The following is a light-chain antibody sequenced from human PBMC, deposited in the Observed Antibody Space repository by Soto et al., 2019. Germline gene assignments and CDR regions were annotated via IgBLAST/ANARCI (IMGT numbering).Light chain of an antibody. CDR3: QVWDSSTDHPV. Sequence: SYELTQSPSVSVGPGKTASITCGANNIAAKSVHWYQQRPGQAPVVVIYYDSDRPSGIPERFSGSNSGNTATLTISRVEAGDEADYYCQVWDSSTDHPVFGGGTQLTVL. V-gene: IGLV3-21*04. CDR1: NIAAKS. J-gene: IGLJ7*01. CDR2: YDS.